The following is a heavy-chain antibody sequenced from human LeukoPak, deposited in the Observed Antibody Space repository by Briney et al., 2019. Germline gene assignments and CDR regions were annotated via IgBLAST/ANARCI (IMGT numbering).Heavy chain of an antibody. Sequence: GGSLRLSCAASGFTFSSYAMSWVRQAPGKGLEWVSAISGSGGSTYYAESVKGRFTISRDNSKNTLYLQLNSLRAEDTAVYYCAKEWTVVPAASLGYWGQGTLVTVSS. CDR2: ISGSGGST. V-gene: IGHV3-23*01. J-gene: IGHJ4*02. D-gene: IGHD2-2*01. CDR3: AKEWTVVPAASLGY. CDR1: GFTFSSYA.